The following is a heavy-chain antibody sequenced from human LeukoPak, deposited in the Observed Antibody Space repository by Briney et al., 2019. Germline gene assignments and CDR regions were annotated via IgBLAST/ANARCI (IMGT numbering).Heavy chain of an antibody. CDR3: ARTYYYDSSGYYLPFDY. V-gene: IGHV3-53*01. CDR1: GFTVSSNY. CDR2: IYSGGST. J-gene: IGHJ4*02. D-gene: IGHD3-22*01. Sequence: GGSLRLSCAASGFTVSSNYMSWVRQAPGKGLEWVSVIYSGGSTYYADSVKGRFTISRDNSKNTLYLQMNSLRAEDTAVYYCARTYYYDSSGYYLPFDYWGQGTLVTVSS.